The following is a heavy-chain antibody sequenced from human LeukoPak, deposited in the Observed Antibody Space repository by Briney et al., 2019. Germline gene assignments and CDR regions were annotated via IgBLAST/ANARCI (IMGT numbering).Heavy chain of an antibody. D-gene: IGHD3-22*01. CDR2: ISGSGNTT. Sequence: PGGSLRLSCAASQFTFSNYAMSWVRQAPGKGLEWVSAISGSGNTTYFGDSVTGRFTISRDNSKNTLYLQMNSLRAEDTAVYYCNTYYYDSSGYYYFDYWGQGTLVTVSS. J-gene: IGHJ4*02. V-gene: IGHV3-23*01. CDR3: NTYYYDSSGYYYFDY. CDR1: QFTFSNYA.